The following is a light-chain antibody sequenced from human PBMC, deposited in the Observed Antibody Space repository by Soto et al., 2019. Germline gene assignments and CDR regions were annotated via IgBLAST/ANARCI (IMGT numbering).Light chain of an antibody. CDR1: QSITAT. Sequence: DIVMTQSPFTLPVSQRGSATLSCRASQSITATLAWYQQKPGQAPRLLIHAASTMPPGVPARFSGSGSGTDFTLTISSLQSEDFAVYYCQQNNNWPRTFGQGTKVDIK. CDR2: AAS. CDR3: QQNNNWPRT. J-gene: IGKJ1*01. V-gene: IGKV3-15*01.